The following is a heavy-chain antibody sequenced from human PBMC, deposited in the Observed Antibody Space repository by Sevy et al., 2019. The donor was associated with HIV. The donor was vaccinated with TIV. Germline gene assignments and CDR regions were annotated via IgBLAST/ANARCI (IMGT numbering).Heavy chain of an antibody. CDR2: ISFDGDNK. V-gene: IGHV3-30*18. Sequence: GGSLRLSCEASGFSFSRYGMHWVRQVAGKGLEWVAVISFDGDNKYYSDSVRGRFAISRDNSENTMHLQMNNLRLDDTAVYYCAKRLSSIYPYSMDVWGQGTTVAVSS. D-gene: IGHD3-16*01. CDR1: GFSFSRYG. CDR3: AKRLSSIYPYSMDV. J-gene: IGHJ6*02.